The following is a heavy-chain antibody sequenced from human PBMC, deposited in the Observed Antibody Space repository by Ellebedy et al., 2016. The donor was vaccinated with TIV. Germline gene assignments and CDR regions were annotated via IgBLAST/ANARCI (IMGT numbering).Heavy chain of an antibody. CDR2: IYYSGST. J-gene: IGHJ4*02. D-gene: IGHD4-17*01. V-gene: IGHV4-39*07. CDR1: GGSISSSSYY. Sequence: SETLSLTCTVSGGSISSSSYYWGWIRQPPGKGLEWIGSIYYSGSTYYNPSLKSRVTISVDTSKNQFSLKLSSVTAADTAVYYCAREAAYGDGDYWGQGTLVTVSS. CDR3: AREAAYGDGDY.